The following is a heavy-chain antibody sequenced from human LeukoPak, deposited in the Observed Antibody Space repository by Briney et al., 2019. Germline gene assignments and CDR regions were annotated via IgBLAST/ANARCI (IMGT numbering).Heavy chain of an antibody. CDR2: ISSSGSTI. CDR1: GFTFSSYE. Sequence: GGSLRLSRAASGFTFSSYEMNWVRQAPGKGLEWVSYISSSGSTIYYADSAKGRFTISRDNAKNSLYLQMNSLRAEDTAVYYCARDNGSGSYLGYWGQGTLVTVSS. CDR3: ARDNGSGSYLGY. J-gene: IGHJ4*02. D-gene: IGHD3-10*01. V-gene: IGHV3-48*03.